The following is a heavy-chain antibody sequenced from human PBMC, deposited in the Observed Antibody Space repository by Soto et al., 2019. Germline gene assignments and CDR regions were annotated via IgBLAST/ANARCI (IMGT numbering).Heavy chain of an antibody. D-gene: IGHD6-13*01. J-gene: IGHJ4*02. Sequence: GGPLRLSCAASGFTFGSHAMRWVRQAPGKGLEWVAVISYDGSNKYYADSVKGRFTISRDNSKNTLYLQMNSLRAEDTAVYYCARDAADSSSWYAYVDYWGQGTLVTVSS. CDR3: ARDAADSSSWYAYVDY. V-gene: IGHV3-30-3*01. CDR2: ISYDGSNK. CDR1: GFTFGSHA.